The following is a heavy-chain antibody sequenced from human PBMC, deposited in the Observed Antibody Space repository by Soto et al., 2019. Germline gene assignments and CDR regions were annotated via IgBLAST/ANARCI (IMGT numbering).Heavy chain of an antibody. D-gene: IGHD1-26*01. Sequence: QVQLVQSGAEVKKPGSSVKVSCKASGGTFSSYAISWVRQAPGQGLEWMGGIIPIFGTANYAQKFQGRVTITADESTSTAYMELSSLRSEDTAVYYCASVYSGSSLLPNEAFDIWGQGTMVTVSS. CDR2: IIPIFGTA. J-gene: IGHJ3*02. V-gene: IGHV1-69*01. CDR1: GGTFSSYA. CDR3: ASVYSGSSLLPNEAFDI.